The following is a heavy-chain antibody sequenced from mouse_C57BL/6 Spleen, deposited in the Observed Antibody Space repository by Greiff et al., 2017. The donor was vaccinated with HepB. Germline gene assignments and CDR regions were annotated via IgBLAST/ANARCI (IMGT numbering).Heavy chain of an antibody. V-gene: IGHV1-50*01. CDR3: AIGSSYLDY. D-gene: IGHD1-1*01. Sequence: QVQLKQPGAELVKPGASVKLSCKASGYTFTSYWMQWVKQRPGQGLEWIGEIDPSDSYTNYNQKFKGKATLTVDTSSSTAYMQLSSLTSEDSAVYYCAIGSSYLDYWGQGTTLTVSS. CDR1: GYTFTSYW. CDR2: IDPSDSYT. J-gene: IGHJ2*01.